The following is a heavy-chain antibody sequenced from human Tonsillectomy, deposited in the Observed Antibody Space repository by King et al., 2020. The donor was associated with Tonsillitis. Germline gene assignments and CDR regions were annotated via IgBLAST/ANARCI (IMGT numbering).Heavy chain of an antibody. J-gene: IGHJ4*02. Sequence: DVQLVESGGGLVRPGGSLRLSCAASGFTFSSYSMNWVRQAPGRGRRWGSSIIPTSTYIYLADSVKGRFTTSRDNAKNSLYLQMSSLRAEDTAVYYCASGNGDNWGQGTLVTVSS. CDR1: GFTFSSYS. D-gene: IGHD1-1*01. CDR3: ASGNGDN. V-gene: IGHV3-21*01. CDR2: IIPTSTYI.